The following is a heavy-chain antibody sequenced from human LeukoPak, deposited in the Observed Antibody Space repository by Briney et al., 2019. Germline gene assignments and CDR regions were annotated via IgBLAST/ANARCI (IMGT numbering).Heavy chain of an antibody. CDR2: INHSGST. CDR1: GGSFSGYY. V-gene: IGHV4-34*01. Sequence: SETLSLTCAVYGGSFSGYYWSWIRQPPGKGLEWIGEINHSGSTNYNPSLKSRVTISVDTSKNQFSLKLSSVTAADTAVYYCARESPGYSSGWYARRAFDIWGQGTMVTVSS. D-gene: IGHD6-19*01. J-gene: IGHJ3*02. CDR3: ARESPGYSSGWYARRAFDI.